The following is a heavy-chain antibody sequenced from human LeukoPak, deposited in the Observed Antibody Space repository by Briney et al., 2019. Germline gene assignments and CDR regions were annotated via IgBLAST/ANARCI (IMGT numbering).Heavy chain of an antibody. Sequence: SETLSLTCTVSGGSIGSYYWSWIRQPPGKGLEWIGYIYYSGSTNYNPSLKSRVTISVDTSKNQFSLKLSSVTAADTAVYYCARGWNDGPFDYWGQGTLVTVSS. CDR2: IYYSGST. CDR3: ARGWNDGPFDY. D-gene: IGHD1-1*01. CDR1: GGSIGSYY. V-gene: IGHV4-59*08. J-gene: IGHJ4*02.